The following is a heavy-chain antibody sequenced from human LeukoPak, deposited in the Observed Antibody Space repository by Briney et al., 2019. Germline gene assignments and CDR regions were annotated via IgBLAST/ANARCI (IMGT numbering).Heavy chain of an antibody. CDR2: IYYSGTT. CDR1: GGSISSGDYY. J-gene: IGHJ5*02. D-gene: IGHD3-10*01. V-gene: IGHV4-30-4*01. CDR3: AREKECNSGSYYLPRPYTWFDP. Sequence: SETLSLTCTVSGGSISSGDYYWSWIRQPPGKGLEWIGYIYYSGTTYYNPSLKSRLTISLDTSKNQFSLKLSSVTAADTAVYYCAREKECNSGSYYLPRPYTWFDPWGQGTLVTVSS.